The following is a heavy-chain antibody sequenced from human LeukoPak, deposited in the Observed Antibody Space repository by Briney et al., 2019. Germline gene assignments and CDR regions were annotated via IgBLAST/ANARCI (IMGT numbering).Heavy chain of an antibody. CDR2: NSGSGGST. V-gene: IGHV3-23*01. CDR1: GFTFSSYG. CDR3: AKDQLQTSYDILTGYYWANNWFDP. J-gene: IGHJ5*02. D-gene: IGHD3-9*01. Sequence: PGGTLRLSCAASGFTFSSYGMSWVREAPGKGLDGVSANSGSGGSTYYADSVKGRFTISRDNSKNTLYLQMNSLRAEDTAVYYCAKDQLQTSYDILTGYYWANNWFDPWGQGTLVTVSS.